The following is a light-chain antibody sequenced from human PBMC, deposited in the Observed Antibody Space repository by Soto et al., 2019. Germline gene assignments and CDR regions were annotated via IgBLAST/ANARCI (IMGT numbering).Light chain of an antibody. Sequence: IVMTQSPDSLAVSLGERATINCKSSQSVLYSSNNKNYLAWYQQKPGQHPKLLIYWASTRESVVPDRFSGSGSGTDFTLTISSLQAEDVAVYYCQQYYSTPPTFGQGTKLAIK. J-gene: IGKJ2*01. V-gene: IGKV4-1*01. CDR2: WAS. CDR3: QQYYSTPPT. CDR1: QSVLYSSNNKNY.